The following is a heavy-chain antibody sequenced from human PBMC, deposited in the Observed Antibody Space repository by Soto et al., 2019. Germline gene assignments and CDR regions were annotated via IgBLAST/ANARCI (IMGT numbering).Heavy chain of an antibody. CDR2: INHSGST. V-gene: IGHV4-34*01. D-gene: IGHD3-10*01. CDR3: ARRRFGELSPGFDP. CDR1: GGSFSGYY. J-gene: IGHJ5*02. Sequence: QVQLQQWGAGLLKPSETLSLTCAVYGGSFSGYYWSWIRQPPGKGLEWIGEINHSGSTNYIPSLKSRVTISVDTSKNQFSLKLSSVTAADTAVYYCARRRFGELSPGFDPWGQGTLVTVSS.